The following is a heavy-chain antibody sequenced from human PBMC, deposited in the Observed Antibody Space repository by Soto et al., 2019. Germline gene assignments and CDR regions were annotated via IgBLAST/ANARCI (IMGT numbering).Heavy chain of an antibody. V-gene: IGHV4-30-4*01. CDR3: ARACYGDSEDFDY. CDR2: IYYSGST. D-gene: IGHD4-17*01. J-gene: IGHJ4*02. CDR1: VGSISNYY. Sequence: SETLSLTCTVSVGSISNYYWSWIRQPPGKGLEWIGYIYYSGSTYYNPSLKSRVTISVDTSKNQFSLKLSSVTAADTAVYYCARACYGDSEDFDYWGQGTLVTVSS.